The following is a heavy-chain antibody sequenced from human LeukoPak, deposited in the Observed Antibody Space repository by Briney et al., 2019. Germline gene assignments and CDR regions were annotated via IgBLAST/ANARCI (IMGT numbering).Heavy chain of an antibody. CDR1: GFTFSSFA. Sequence: GGSLRLSCAASGFTFSSFAMSWVRQAPGKGQEWVAAVSGGAGSTYYADSVRGRSTISRDNSQNTLSLHMTSLRAEDTAIYYSAKSLTKITPATFDQWGQGTLVTVSS. V-gene: IGHV3-23*01. J-gene: IGHJ4*02. CDR2: VSGGAGST. D-gene: IGHD2-2*01. CDR3: AKSLTKITPATFDQ.